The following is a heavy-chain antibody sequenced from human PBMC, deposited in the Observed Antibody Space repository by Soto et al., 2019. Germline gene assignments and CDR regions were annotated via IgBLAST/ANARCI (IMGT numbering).Heavy chain of an antibody. J-gene: IGHJ6*03. CDR3: ARDCNYMDV. Sequence: SXXLSGAASGFTFSSYCMSWVRQAPGKGLEWVXNIKQXGSEKYYVDSXXGRFTISXXNAKNSLYMQMNSMRAEDTAVYYCARDCNYMDVWGKGTTVTVSS. CDR2: IKQXGSEK. V-gene: IGHV3-7*01. CDR1: GFTFSSYC.